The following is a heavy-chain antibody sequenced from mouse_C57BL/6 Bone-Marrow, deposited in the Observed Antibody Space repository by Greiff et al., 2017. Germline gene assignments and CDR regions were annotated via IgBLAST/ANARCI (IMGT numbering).Heavy chain of an antibody. Sequence: QVQLQQPGAELVMPGASVKLSCKASGYTFTSYWMHWVKQRPGQGLEWIGEIDPSDSYTNYNQKFKGKSTLTVDKSSSTAYMQLSSLTSEDSAVYYCARVDGYLYAMDYWGQGTSVTVSS. CDR3: ARVDGYLYAMDY. CDR1: GYTFTSYW. V-gene: IGHV1-69*01. CDR2: IDPSDSYT. J-gene: IGHJ4*01. D-gene: IGHD2-3*01.